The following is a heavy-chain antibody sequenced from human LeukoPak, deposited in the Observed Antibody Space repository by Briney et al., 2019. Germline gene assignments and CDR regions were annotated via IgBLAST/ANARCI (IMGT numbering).Heavy chain of an antibody. CDR1: GGSLISYY. D-gene: IGHD2-2*01. CDR3: AREDCSSTSCFFDY. Sequence: SETLSLTCTVSGGSLISYYWSWIGQPAAKGLEGIGRIYTSGSTNYNPSLKSRVTMSVDTSKNQFSLKLSSVSAADTAVYYCAREDCSSTSCFFDYWGQGTLVTVSS. CDR2: IYTSGST. V-gene: IGHV4-4*07. J-gene: IGHJ4*02.